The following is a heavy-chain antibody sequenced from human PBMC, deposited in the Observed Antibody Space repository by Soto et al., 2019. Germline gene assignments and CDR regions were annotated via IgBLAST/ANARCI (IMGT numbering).Heavy chain of an antibody. CDR2: IYSGGST. CDR3: ARDNSLGYFSGGSCLRDAFDI. Sequence: EVQLVESGGGLVQPGGSLRLSCAASGFTVSSNYMSWVRQAPGKGLEWVSVIYSGGSTYYADSVKGRFTISRDNSKNTLYLQMNSLRAEDTAVYYCARDNSLGYFSGGSCLRDAFDIWGQGTMVTVSS. D-gene: IGHD2-15*01. CDR1: GFTVSSNY. V-gene: IGHV3-66*01. J-gene: IGHJ3*02.